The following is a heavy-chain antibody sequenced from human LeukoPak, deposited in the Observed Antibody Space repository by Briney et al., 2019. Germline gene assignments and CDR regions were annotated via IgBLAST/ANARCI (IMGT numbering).Heavy chain of an antibody. V-gene: IGHV4-59*12. J-gene: IGHJ6*02. D-gene: IGHD6-13*01. CDR3: ARGVAAAGLDYYYGMDV. CDR2: IYYSGST. CDR1: GGSISSYY. Sequence: SETLSLTCTVSGGSISSYYWSWIRQPPGKGLEWIGYIYYSGSTNYNPSLKSRVTISVDTSKNQFSLKLSSVTAADTAVYYCARGVAAAGLDYYYGMDVWGQGTTVTVSS.